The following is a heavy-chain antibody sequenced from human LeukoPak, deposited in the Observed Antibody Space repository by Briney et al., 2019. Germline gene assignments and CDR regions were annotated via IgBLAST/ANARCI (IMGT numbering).Heavy chain of an antibody. V-gene: IGHV1-8*01. D-gene: IGHD2-15*01. CDR2: MNPNSGNT. CDR1: GYTFTSYD. J-gene: IGHJ4*02. CDR3: ARGLAFGVATINGVDY. Sequence: ASVKVSCKPSGYTFTSYDIKWVRQAPGQGLEWMGWMNPNSGNTGYAQKFQGRVTMTRNTSISTAYMELSSLRSEDTAVYYCARGLAFGVATINGVDYWGQGTLVTVSS.